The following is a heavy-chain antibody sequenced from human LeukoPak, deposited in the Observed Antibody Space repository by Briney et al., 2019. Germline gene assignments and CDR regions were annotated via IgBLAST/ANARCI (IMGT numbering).Heavy chain of an antibody. CDR3: ARGPRWLQPYFDY. CDR2: INHSGST. D-gene: IGHD5-24*01. Sequence: SETLSLTCAVYGGSFSGYNWSWIRQPPGKGLEWIGEINHSGSTNYNPSLKSRVTISVDTSKNQFSLKLSSVTAADTAVYYCARGPRWLQPYFDYWGQGTLVTVSS. CDR1: GGSFSGYN. V-gene: IGHV4-34*01. J-gene: IGHJ4*02.